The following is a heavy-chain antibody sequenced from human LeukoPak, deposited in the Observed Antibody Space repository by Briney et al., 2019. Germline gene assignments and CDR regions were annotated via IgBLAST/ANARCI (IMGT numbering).Heavy chain of an antibody. CDR2: FDPEDGET. V-gene: IGHV1-24*01. CDR1: GYTLTDLS. Sequence: ATVKVSCKASGYTLTDLSMHWVRQAPGKGLEWMGGFDPEDGETIYAQKFRGRVTMTEDTSTDTAYMELSSLRSEDTAVYYCATPILEWASLDVWGQGTTVAVSS. J-gene: IGHJ6*02. CDR3: ATPILEWASLDV. D-gene: IGHD3-3*01.